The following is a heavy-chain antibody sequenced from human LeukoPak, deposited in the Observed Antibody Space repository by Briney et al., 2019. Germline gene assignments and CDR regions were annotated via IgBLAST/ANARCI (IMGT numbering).Heavy chain of an antibody. CDR3: ARVYSGYEIYFDY. Sequence: ASVKVSCKASGYTFTGYYTHWVRQAPGQGLEWMGWINPNSGGTNYAQKFQGRVTMTRDTSISTAYMELSRLRSVDTAVYYCARVYSGYEIYFDYWGQGTLVTVSS. J-gene: IGHJ4*02. D-gene: IGHD5-12*01. V-gene: IGHV1-2*02. CDR1: GYTFTGYY. CDR2: INPNSGGT.